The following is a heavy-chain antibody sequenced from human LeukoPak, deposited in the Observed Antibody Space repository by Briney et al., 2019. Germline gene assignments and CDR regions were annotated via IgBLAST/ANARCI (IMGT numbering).Heavy chain of an antibody. CDR3: ARQEQWLVQDAFDI. J-gene: IGHJ3*02. V-gene: IGHV3-33*01. CDR2: IWYDGSNK. Sequence: PGRSLRLSCAASGFTFSSYGMHWVRQAPGKGLERVAVIWYDGSNKYYADSVKGRFTISRDNSKNTLYLQMNSLRAEDTAVYYCARQEQWLVQDAFDIWGQGTMVTVSS. D-gene: IGHD6-19*01. CDR1: GFTFSSYG.